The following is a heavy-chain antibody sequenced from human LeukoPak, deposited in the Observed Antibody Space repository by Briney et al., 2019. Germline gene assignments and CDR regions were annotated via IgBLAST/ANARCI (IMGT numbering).Heavy chain of an antibody. V-gene: IGHV1-46*01. Sequence: ASVKVSCKASGYTFTSYDINWVRQATGQGLEWMGIINPSGGSTSYAQKFQGRVTMTRDTSTSTVYMELSSLRSEDTAVYYCAREGGRGFDPWGQGTLVTVSS. CDR1: GYTFTSYD. J-gene: IGHJ5*02. CDR2: INPSGGST. CDR3: AREGGRGFDP. D-gene: IGHD6-25*01.